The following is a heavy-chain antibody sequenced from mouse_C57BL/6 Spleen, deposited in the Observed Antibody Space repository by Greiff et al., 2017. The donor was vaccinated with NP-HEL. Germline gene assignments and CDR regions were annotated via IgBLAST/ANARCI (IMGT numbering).Heavy chain of an antibody. V-gene: IGHV1-67*01. D-gene: IGHD1-1*01. CDR1: GYTFTDYA. Sequence: VKLMESGPELVRPGVSVKISCKGSGYTFTDYAMHWVKQSHAKSLEWIGVISTYYGDASYNQKFKDKATMTVDKSSSTAYMELARLTSEDSAVYYCARRGSSYEGYYFDYWGQGTTLTVSS. CDR3: ARRGSSYEGYYFDY. CDR2: ISTYYGDA. J-gene: IGHJ2*01.